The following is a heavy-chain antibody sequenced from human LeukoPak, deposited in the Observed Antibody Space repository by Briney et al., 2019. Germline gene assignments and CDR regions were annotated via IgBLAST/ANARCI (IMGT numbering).Heavy chain of an antibody. CDR3: ARVKVLPRGPSDWNSNWFDP. D-gene: IGHD1-7*01. J-gene: IGHJ5*02. CDR2: INPNSGGT. Sequence: ASVKVSCKASGYTFTGYYMHWVRQAPGQGLEWMGWINPNSGGTNYAQKFQGRVTMTRDTSISTAYMELSRLRSDDTAVYYCARVKVLPRGPSDWNSNWFDPWGQGTLVTVSS. V-gene: IGHV1-2*02. CDR1: GYTFTGYY.